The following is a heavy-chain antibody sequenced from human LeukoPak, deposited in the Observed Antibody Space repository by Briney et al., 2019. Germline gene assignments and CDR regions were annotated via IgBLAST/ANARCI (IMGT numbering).Heavy chain of an antibody. D-gene: IGHD2-15*01. CDR1: WFALSTSGMS. Sequence: ESGPALFKPTPTVTLTRTLSWFALSTSGMSVSWIRQPPGKALEWLARIDWDDDTFYRTSLKTRLTISKDTSKSQVVLSMTNMDPVDTATYLCARVVLVGPLYVDYCGQGTLVTVSS. J-gene: IGHJ4*02. V-gene: IGHV2-70*17. CDR3: ARVVLVGPLYVDY. CDR2: IDWDDDT.